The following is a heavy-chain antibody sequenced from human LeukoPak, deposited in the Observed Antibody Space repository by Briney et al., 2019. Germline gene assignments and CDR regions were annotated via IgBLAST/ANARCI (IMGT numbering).Heavy chain of an antibody. CDR2: IYSSGST. Sequence: GGSLRLSCAASGFTVSSSYMSWVRQAPGKGLEWVSVIYSSGSTYYADSVKGRFTISRDNSKNTLHLQMNTLRAEDTAVYYCASRIATAGSVDYWGQGTLVTVSS. V-gene: IGHV3-53*01. CDR3: ASRIATAGSVDY. D-gene: IGHD6-13*01. CDR1: GFTVSSSY. J-gene: IGHJ4*02.